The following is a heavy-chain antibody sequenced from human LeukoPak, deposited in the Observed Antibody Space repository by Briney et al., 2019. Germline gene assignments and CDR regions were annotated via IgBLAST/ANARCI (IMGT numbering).Heavy chain of an antibody. D-gene: IGHD5-24*01. J-gene: IGHJ4*02. Sequence: ASVKVSCKAPGYTFTDYYMHWVRQAPGQGLEWMGWLNPNSGDTNYAQKFQGRVGMTRDTSISTAYMDLSDLRSDDTAVYYCARGRNIEMTTMSGGSDYWGQGTLVTVSS. CDR1: GYTFTDYY. CDR2: LNPNSGDT. V-gene: IGHV1-2*02. CDR3: ARGRNIEMTTMSGGSDY.